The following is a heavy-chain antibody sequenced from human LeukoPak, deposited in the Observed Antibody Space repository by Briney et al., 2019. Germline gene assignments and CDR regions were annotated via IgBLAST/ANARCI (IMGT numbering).Heavy chain of an antibody. CDR3: AKVSGWYFQTSFSFDY. V-gene: IGHV3-23*01. D-gene: IGHD6-19*01. J-gene: IGHJ4*02. CDR1: GFAFSSYA. Sequence: GGSLRLSCAASGFAFSSYAMSWVRQAPGKGLEWVSAISGSGGSTYYADSVKGRFTISRDNSKNTLYLQMNSLRAEDTAVYYCAKVSGWYFQTSFSFDYWGQGTLVTVSS. CDR2: ISGSGGST.